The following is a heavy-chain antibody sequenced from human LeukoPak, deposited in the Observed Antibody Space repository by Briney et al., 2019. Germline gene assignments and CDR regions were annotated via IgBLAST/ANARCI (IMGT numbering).Heavy chain of an antibody. D-gene: IGHD6-13*01. CDR2: INSSSGYI. CDR3: AREGGWQQLVPNWFDP. CDR1: GFTFSSYS. J-gene: IGHJ5*02. Sequence: PGGSLRLSCAASGFTFSSYSMNWVRQAPGKGLEWVSSINSSSGYIYYADSVKGRFTISRDNAKNSLYLQMNSLRAEDTAVYYCAREGGWQQLVPNWFDPWGQGTLVSVSS. V-gene: IGHV3-21*01.